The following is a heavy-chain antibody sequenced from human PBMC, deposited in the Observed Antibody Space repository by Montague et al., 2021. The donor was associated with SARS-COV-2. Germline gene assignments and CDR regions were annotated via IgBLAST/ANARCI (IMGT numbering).Heavy chain of an antibody. CDR2: IYTSGST. CDR1: GFSLGTSGVG. CDR3: ARVGVGTMVRGVIPAYYYYGMDV. V-gene: IGHV4-61*02. D-gene: IGHD3-10*01. Sequence: LVKPTQTLTLTCTFSGFSLGTSGVGVSWIRQPAGKGLEWIGRIYTSGSTNYNPSLKSRVTISVDTSKNQFSLKLTSVTAADTAVYYCARVGVGTMVRGVIPAYYYYGMDVWGQGTTVTVSS. J-gene: IGHJ6*02.